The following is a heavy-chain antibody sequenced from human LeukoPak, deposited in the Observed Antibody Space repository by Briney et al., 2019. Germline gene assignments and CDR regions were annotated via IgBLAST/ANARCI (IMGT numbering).Heavy chain of an antibody. CDR3: ARRASRGWRYYMDV. V-gene: IGHV4-34*01. Sequence: PSETLSLTCTVSGGSISSYYWSWIRQPPGKGLEWIGEINHSGSTNYNPSLKSRVTISVDTSKNQFSLKLSSVTATDTAVYYCARRASRGWRYYMDVWGKGTTVTISS. CDR1: GGSISSYY. J-gene: IGHJ6*03. D-gene: IGHD5-12*01. CDR2: INHSGST.